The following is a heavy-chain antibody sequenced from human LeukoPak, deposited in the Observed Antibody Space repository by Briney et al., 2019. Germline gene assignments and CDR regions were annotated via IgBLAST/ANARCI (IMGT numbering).Heavy chain of an antibody. D-gene: IGHD2-15*01. V-gene: IGHV3-53*01. Sequence: GGSLRLSCAASGFTVSSNYMSWVRQAPGKGLEWVSIIYSGGSTYYADSVKGRFTISRDNSKNTLYLQMNSLRAEDTAVYYCARDAGYCGGGSCYSDGAIDYWGQGTLVTVSS. CDR1: GFTVSSNY. CDR2: IYSGGST. CDR3: ARDAGYCGGGSCYSDGAIDY. J-gene: IGHJ4*02.